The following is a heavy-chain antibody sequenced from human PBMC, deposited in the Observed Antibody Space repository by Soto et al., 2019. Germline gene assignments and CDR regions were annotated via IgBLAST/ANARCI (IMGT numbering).Heavy chain of an antibody. V-gene: IGHV3-7*05. D-gene: IGHD6-19*01. CDR1: GFTFSNHW. J-gene: IGHJ4*02. CDR3: ARAPGMSSGWYYFDY. Sequence: EVHLVESGGGLVQSGGSLRLSCAASGFTFSNHWMTWVRQAPGKGLEWVASVKQDGSEIYYGDSVKGRFTISRDNAKNSLFLQLNSLRAEYTAMYDCARAPGMSSGWYYFDYWAQGTLVTVSS. CDR2: VKQDGSEI.